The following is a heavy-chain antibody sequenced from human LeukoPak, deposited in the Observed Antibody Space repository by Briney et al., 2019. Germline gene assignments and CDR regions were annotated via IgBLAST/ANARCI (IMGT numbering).Heavy chain of an antibody. Sequence: ASVKVSCKASGYTFTSYGISWVRQAPGQGLEWMGWISAYNGNTNYAQKLQGRVTMTTDTSTSTAYMELRSLRSDDTAVYYCAADAPTNYYDFWSGYYDGGYGYYYGMDVWGQGTTVTVSS. CDR2: ISAYNGNT. D-gene: IGHD3-3*01. CDR3: AADAPTNYYDFWSGYYDGGYGYYYGMDV. V-gene: IGHV1-18*01. J-gene: IGHJ6*02. CDR1: GYTFTSYG.